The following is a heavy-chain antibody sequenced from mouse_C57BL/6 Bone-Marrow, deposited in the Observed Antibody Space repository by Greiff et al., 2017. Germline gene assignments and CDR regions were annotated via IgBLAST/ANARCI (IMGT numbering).Heavy chain of an antibody. CDR1: GFTFSDYY. Sequence: DVMLVESGGGLVQPGGSLKLSCAASGFTFSDYYMYWVRQTPEKRLEWVAYISNGGGSTYYPDTVKGRFTISRDNAKNTLYLQMSRLKSEDTAMYYCARGETAQATHYFDYWGQGTTLTVSS. V-gene: IGHV5-12*01. J-gene: IGHJ2*01. CDR3: ARGETAQATHYFDY. CDR2: ISNGGGST. D-gene: IGHD3-2*02.